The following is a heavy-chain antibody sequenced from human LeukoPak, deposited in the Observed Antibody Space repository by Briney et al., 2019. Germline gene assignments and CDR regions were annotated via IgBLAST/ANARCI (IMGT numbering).Heavy chain of an antibody. CDR1: GFSISTGYY. CDR2: FFQLGGT. J-gene: IGHJ4*02. V-gene: IGHV4-38-2*02. Sequence: SETLSLTCSVSGFSISTGYYWAWIRQSPGKGLEWIGSFFQLGGTYYNPSLKNRVTISVDTSKNEFSLKLSSVTAADTAVYYCASRRVGSGYYVYWGQGTLVTVSS. CDR3: ASRRVGSGYYVY. D-gene: IGHD3-22*01.